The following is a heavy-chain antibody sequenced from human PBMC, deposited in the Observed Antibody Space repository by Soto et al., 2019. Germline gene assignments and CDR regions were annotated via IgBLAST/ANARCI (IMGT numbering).Heavy chain of an antibody. D-gene: IGHD2-2*01. CDR2: INHSGST. V-gene: IGHV4-34*01. CDR1: GGSFSGYY. J-gene: IGHJ5*02. CDR3: ARGRRIVVVPAALNWFDP. Sequence: SETLSLTCAVYGGSFSGYYWSWIRQPPEKRMEWIGEINHSGSTNYNPSLKSRVTISVDTSKNQFSLKLSSVTAADTAVYYCARGRRIVVVPAALNWFDPWGQGTLVTVSS.